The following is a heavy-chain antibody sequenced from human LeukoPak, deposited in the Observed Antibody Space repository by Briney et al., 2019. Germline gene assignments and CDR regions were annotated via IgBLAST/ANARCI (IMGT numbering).Heavy chain of an antibody. Sequence: SETLSLTCTVSGASISNYYWSWIRQPPGKGLQWIGNMYYSGSTNYNPSLRSRVTMSVDNAKNQFSLKMSSVTAADTAVYYCASGTRGSGTYAFNYWGQGTLVTVSS. D-gene: IGHD3-10*01. CDR3: ASGTRGSGTYAFNY. CDR1: GASISNYY. V-gene: IGHV4-59*12. J-gene: IGHJ4*02. CDR2: MYYSGST.